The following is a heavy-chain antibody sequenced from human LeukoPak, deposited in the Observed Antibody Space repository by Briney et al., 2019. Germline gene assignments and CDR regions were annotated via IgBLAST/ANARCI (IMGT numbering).Heavy chain of an antibody. CDR2: LFTGGGRT. Sequence: GGSLRLSCAASGFTFNNYLMSWVRQAPGKGLEWVSVLFTGGGRTLYADSVKGRFTISGDTSRTTLYLQMNGLRAEDTAVYYCAKECDYSPGHKLDLWGQGTLVTVSS. J-gene: IGHJ5*02. CDR3: AKECDYSPGHKLDL. V-gene: IGHV3-23*01. D-gene: IGHD3-10*01. CDR1: GFTFNNYL.